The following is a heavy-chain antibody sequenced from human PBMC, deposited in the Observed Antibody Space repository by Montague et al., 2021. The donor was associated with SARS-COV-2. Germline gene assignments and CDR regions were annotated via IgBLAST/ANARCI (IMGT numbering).Heavy chain of an antibody. CDR1: GVSVTSSY. V-gene: IGHV4-59*02. J-gene: IGHJ3*02. CDR2: LYSVGST. Sequence: SETLSLTCTVSGVSVTSSYWGWIRQSPGKGLEWVGYLYSVGSTDYNPSLKSRATISGDTSKNQFSLKVTSVTAADTAVYYCARETLTADAFDIWGQGTMVTVSS. CDR3: ARETLTADAFDI.